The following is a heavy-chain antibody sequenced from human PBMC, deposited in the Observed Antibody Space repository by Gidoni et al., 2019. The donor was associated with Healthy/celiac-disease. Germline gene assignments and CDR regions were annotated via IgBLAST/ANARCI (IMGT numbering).Heavy chain of an antibody. CDR1: GFTFSSYA. D-gene: IGHD3-3*01. J-gene: IGHJ3*02. Sequence: EVQLLESGGGLVQPGGSLRLSCAASGFTFSSYAMSWVRQAPGKGLEWVSAISGSGGSTYYADSVKGRFTISRDKSKNTLYLQMNSLRAEDTAVYYCAKDWRDLGAFDIWGQGTMVTVSS. CDR3: AKDWRDLGAFDI. V-gene: IGHV3-23*01. CDR2: ISGSGGST.